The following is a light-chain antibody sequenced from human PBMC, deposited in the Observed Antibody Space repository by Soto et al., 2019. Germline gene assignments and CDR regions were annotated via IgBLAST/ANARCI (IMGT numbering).Light chain of an antibody. J-gene: IGLJ1*01. CDR1: SSDVGGYNY. CDR2: DVG. V-gene: IGLV2-11*01. Sequence: QSVLTQPRSVSGSPGQSVTISCTGTSSDVGGYNYVSWYQQHPGKAPKLMIYDVGKRPSGVPDRFSGSKSDNTASLTISGLQAEDEADYYCCSYAGSYTRVFGIGTKLTV. CDR3: CSYAGSYTRV.